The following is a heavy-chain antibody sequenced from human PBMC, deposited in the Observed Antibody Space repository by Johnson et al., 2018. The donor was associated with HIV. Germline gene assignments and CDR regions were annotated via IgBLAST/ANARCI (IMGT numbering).Heavy chain of an antibody. CDR3: ARDPAGHRDDAFDI. Sequence: VQLVESGGGVVRPGGSLRLSCAASGFTFDNYGMDWVRQAPGKGLEWVSGINWNGGSTGYADSVKGRFTISRDNVKKSLYLQMNSLRAEDTAVYYCARDPAGHRDDAFDIWGQGTMVSVSS. CDR1: GFTFDNYG. V-gene: IGHV3-20*04. CDR2: INWNGGST. J-gene: IGHJ3*02.